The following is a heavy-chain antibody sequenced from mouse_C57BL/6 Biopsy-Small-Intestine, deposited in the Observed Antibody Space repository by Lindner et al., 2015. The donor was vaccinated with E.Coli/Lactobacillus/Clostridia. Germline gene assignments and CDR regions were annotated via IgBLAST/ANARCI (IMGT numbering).Heavy chain of an antibody. CDR2: INPGSGGT. V-gene: IGHV1-54*01. CDR3: ASWGNFDY. CDR1: GYAFSNFL. Sequence: QLQESGAELVRPGTSVKVSCKASGYAFSNFLIEWVKLRPGQGLEWVGVINPGSGGTDYNEKFKGKATLTADKSSSTAFMQLSSLTSEDSAVYFCASWGNFDYWGQGTSLTVSS. D-gene: IGHD4-1*01. J-gene: IGHJ2*02.